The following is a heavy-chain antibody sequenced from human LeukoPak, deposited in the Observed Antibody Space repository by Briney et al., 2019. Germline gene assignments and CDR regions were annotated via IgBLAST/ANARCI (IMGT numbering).Heavy chain of an antibody. J-gene: IGHJ4*02. V-gene: IGHV3-30*04. CDR2: ISSDGTNK. CDR1: RFTFRNYA. D-gene: IGHD1-26*01. CDR3: ARGVGGSYYLSIDY. Sequence: GGSLRLSCAASRFTFRNYAMHWVRQAPGKGLEWVAVISSDGTNKDYADSVKGRFTISRDNSKNTLYLQMNSLRAEDTAVYYCARGVGGSYYLSIDYWGQGTLVTVSS.